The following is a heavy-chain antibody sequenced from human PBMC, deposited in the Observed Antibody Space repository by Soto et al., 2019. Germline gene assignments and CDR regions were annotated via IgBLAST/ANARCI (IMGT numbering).Heavy chain of an antibody. CDR2: IIPIFGTA. D-gene: IGHD6-19*01. J-gene: IGHJ5*02. CDR1: GGTFSSYA. Sequence: QVQLVQSGAEVKKPGSSVKVSCKASGGTFSSYAISWVRQAPGQGLEWMGGIIPIFGTANYAQKFQGRVTITADESTSTAYMELSSLRSEDTAVYYCARITHDPYSSGWYKPRAGSWFDPWGQGTLVTVSS. V-gene: IGHV1-69*01. CDR3: ARITHDPYSSGWYKPRAGSWFDP.